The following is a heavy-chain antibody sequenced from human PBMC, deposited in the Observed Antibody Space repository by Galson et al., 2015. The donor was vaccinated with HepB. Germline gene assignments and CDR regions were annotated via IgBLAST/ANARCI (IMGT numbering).Heavy chain of an antibody. CDR2: IKQDGSEK. V-gene: IGHV3-7*03. Sequence: SLRLSCAASGFTFSSYWMSWVRQAPGKGLEWVANIKQDGSEKYYVDSVKGRFTISRDNAKNSLYLQMNSLRAEDTAVYYCARHRQWLVLWWFDPWGQGTLVTVSS. D-gene: IGHD6-19*01. J-gene: IGHJ5*02. CDR1: GFTFSSYW. CDR3: ARHRQWLVLWWFDP.